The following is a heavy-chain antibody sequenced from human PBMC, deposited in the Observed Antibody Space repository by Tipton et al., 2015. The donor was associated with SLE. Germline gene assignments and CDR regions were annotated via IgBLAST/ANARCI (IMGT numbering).Heavy chain of an antibody. V-gene: IGHV3-23*03. Sequence: SLRLSCAASGMRVITNDMTWVRQAPGKGLEWVSVIYSSGGSAYYADSVKGRFTISRDDSKNMLYLQMNSLRAEDTAIYYCATVNGNWGFDSWGQGTLVTVSS. D-gene: IGHD7-27*01. CDR2: IYSSGGSA. CDR1: GMRVITND. J-gene: IGHJ4*02. CDR3: ATVNGNWGFDS.